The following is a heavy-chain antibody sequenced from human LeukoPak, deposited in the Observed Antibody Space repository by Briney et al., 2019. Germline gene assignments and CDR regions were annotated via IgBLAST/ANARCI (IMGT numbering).Heavy chain of an antibody. CDR3: ARTAVVTAIGYYYYMDV. V-gene: IGHV1-69*04. CDR1: GGTFSSYA. CDR2: IIPILGIA. J-gene: IGHJ6*03. D-gene: IGHD2-21*02. Sequence: SVKASCKASGGTFSSYAISWVRQAPGQGLEWMGRIIPILGIANYAQKFQGRVTITADKSTSTAYMELSSLRSEDTAVYYCARTAVVTAIGYYYYMDVWGKGTTVTVSS.